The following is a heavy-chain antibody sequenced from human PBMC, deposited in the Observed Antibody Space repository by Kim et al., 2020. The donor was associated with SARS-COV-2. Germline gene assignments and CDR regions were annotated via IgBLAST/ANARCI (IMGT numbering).Heavy chain of an antibody. D-gene: IGHD2-21*02. Sequence: GGSLRLSCAASGFTFSSYEMNWVRQAPGKGLEWVSYISSSGSTIYYADSVKGRFTISRDNAKNSLYLQMNSLRAEDTAVYYCARDLTVPCGGDCYFGYYYYYYGMDVWGQGTTVTVSS. V-gene: IGHV3-48*03. CDR2: ISSSGSTI. CDR3: ARDLTVPCGGDCYFGYYYYYYGMDV. J-gene: IGHJ6*02. CDR1: GFTFSSYE.